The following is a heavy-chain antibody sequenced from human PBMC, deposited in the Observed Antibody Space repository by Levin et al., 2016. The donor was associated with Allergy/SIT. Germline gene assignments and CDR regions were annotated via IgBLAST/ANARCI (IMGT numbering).Heavy chain of an antibody. V-gene: IGHV3-30*03. CDR1: GFTFSSFG. J-gene: IGHJ6*03. Sequence: GESLKISCAAFGFTFSSFGIHWVRQAPGKGLEWVAVISYDSSDKFYGDSVKGRFTISRDNSRETVYLEMNNLRAEDTAVYYCARVPTGYYYMDVWGKGTTVTVSS. CDR2: ISYDSSDK. CDR3: ARVPTGYYYMDV.